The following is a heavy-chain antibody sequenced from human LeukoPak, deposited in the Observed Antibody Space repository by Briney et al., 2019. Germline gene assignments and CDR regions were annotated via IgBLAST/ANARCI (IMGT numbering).Heavy chain of an antibody. J-gene: IGHJ5*02. CDR3: ARKLGCCSGGSCSDNWFDP. D-gene: IGHD2-15*01. CDR2: IYYSGST. V-gene: IGHV4-39*01. CDR1: GGSISSGSYY. Sequence: SETLSLTCTVSGGSISSGSYYWGWVRQPPGKGLEWIGSIYYSGSTYYNSSLKSRVTISVDPSKNQFSLKLSSVTAADTAVYYCARKLGCCSGGSCSDNWFDPWGQGTLVTVSS.